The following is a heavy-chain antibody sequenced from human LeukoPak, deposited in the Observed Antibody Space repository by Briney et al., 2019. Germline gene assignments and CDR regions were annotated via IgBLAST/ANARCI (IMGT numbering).Heavy chain of an antibody. CDR1: GFTSSQHI. D-gene: IGHD1-14*01. J-gene: IGHJ4*02. Sequence: GGPLGLSCAASGFTSSQHIMRWVRQAPGRGLEWVSTITIGDGGTYYPDSVKGRFTISRDNSKNTLFLQMNSLRAEDTAIYYCVKGYRYFDSWGQGTQVIVSS. CDR3: VKGYRYFDS. CDR2: ITIGDGGT. V-gene: IGHV3-23*01.